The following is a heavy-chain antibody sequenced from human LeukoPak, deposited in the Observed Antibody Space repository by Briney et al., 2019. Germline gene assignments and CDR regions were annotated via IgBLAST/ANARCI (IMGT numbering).Heavy chain of an antibody. CDR1: GFTLSSFA. Sequence: GGSLRLSCAASGFTLSSFAMNWVRQAPGKGVEWVSAISGSGGSTFYADSVKGRFTISRDNSENTLYLQMNSLRAEDTAVYYCVKRTVNYPFDFWGQGTLLTVSS. J-gene: IGHJ4*02. D-gene: IGHD1-7*01. V-gene: IGHV3-23*01. CDR3: VKRTVNYPFDF. CDR2: ISGSGGST.